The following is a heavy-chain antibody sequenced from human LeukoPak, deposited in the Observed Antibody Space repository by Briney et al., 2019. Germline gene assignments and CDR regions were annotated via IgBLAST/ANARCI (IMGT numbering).Heavy chain of an antibody. CDR2: ISAYNGNT. V-gene: IGHV1-18*04. D-gene: IGHD3-10*01. Sequence: GASVKVSCKASGYTFTSYGISWVRQAPGQGLEWMGWISAYNGNTNYAQKLQGRVTMTTDTSTSTAYMELRSLRSDDTAVYYCARGRTMVRGVIRWFDPWGQGTLVTVSS. J-gene: IGHJ5*02. CDR3: ARGRTMVRGVIRWFDP. CDR1: GYTFTSYG.